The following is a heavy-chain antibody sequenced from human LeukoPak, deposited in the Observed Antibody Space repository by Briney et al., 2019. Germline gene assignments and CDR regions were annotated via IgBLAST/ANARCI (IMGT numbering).Heavy chain of an antibody. Sequence: PSETLSLTCTVSGGSISSYYWSWIRQPPGKGLERIGYIYYSGSTNYNPSLKSRVTISVHTSKNQFSLKLTSVTAADTAVYYCARRRVPYGDYYYYYGMDVWGQGTTVTVSS. CDR2: IYYSGST. V-gene: IGHV4-59*08. CDR1: GGSISSYY. J-gene: IGHJ6*02. CDR3: ARRRVPYGDYYYYYGMDV. D-gene: IGHD4-17*01.